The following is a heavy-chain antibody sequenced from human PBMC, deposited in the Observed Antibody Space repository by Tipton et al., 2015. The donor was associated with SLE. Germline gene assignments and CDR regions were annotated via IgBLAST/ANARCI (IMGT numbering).Heavy chain of an antibody. D-gene: IGHD2-21*01. Sequence: SLRLSCAASGFTFDDYAMSWVRQVPGKGLEWVSGINWNGGSTAYADSVKGRFTISRDNAKNSLFLQMNSLRAEDTALYYCAIVWDYGGNDKWGQGTLVTVA. CDR1: GFTFDDYA. V-gene: IGHV3-20*04. CDR2: INWNGGST. J-gene: IGHJ4*02. CDR3: AIVWDYGGNDK.